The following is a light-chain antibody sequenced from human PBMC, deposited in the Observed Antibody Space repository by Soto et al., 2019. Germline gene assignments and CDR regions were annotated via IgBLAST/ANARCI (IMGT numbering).Light chain of an antibody. V-gene: IGKV1-5*01. Sequence: DIQMTQSPSTLSASVGDRVTITCRASQSISSWLAWYQQRPREAPKLLIYGASSLESGVPSRFRGSGSGTEFTRTISRLQPTDFATYYCQQYATSSPTFGQGTKLEI. CDR3: QQYATSSPT. CDR2: GAS. CDR1: QSISSW. J-gene: IGKJ2*01.